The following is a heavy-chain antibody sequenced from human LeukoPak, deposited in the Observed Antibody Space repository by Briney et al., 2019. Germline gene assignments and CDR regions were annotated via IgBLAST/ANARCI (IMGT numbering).Heavy chain of an antibody. D-gene: IGHD3-10*01. Sequence: GGSLRLSCAASGFTFSSYEMNWVRQAPGKGLEWVAYITSSGRIIYYADSVKGRFTISRDNAKNSLYLQMNSLRAEDTAVYYCASTGGYGSGTYDYYYFGMDVWGQGTTVTVSS. V-gene: IGHV3-48*03. J-gene: IGHJ6*02. CDR2: ITSSGRII. CDR1: GFTFSSYE. CDR3: ASTGGYGSGTYDYYYFGMDV.